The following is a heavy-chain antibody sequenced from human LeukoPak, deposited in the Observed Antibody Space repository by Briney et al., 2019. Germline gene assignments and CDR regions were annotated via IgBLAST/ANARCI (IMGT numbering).Heavy chain of an antibody. J-gene: IGHJ1*01. CDR1: GLTFTNAW. CDR3: TTDPGNYEIF. Sequence: KSGGSLRRSCAASGLTFTNAWMSWVRQAPGKGLEWVGRIKSKTDGGTVDYAPPVKGRFTISRDDSRNTLSLEMNFLKTEDTAVYYCTTDPGNYEIFWGQGTLVSVSS. CDR2: IKSKTDGGTV. D-gene: IGHD4-11*01. V-gene: IGHV3-15*01.